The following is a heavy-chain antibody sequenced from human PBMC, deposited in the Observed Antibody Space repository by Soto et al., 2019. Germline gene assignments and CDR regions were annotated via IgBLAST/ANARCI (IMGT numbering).Heavy chain of an antibody. Sequence: ASVKVSCKASGYTFSGFYMHWVRQAPGQGLEWMGWINPNSGGTKSAEKFQGRVTMTRDTSISTAYMELSRLTPDDTAVYYCASAAVTGTAGLDFWGQGTQVTVSS. CDR3: ASAAVTGTAGLDF. V-gene: IGHV1-2*02. D-gene: IGHD6-19*01. CDR1: GYTFSGFY. J-gene: IGHJ4*02. CDR2: INPNSGGT.